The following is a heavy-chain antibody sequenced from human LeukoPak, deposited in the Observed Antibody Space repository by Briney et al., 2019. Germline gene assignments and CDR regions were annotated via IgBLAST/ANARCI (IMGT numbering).Heavy chain of an antibody. J-gene: IGHJ3*02. V-gene: IGHV4-30-4*08. CDR3: ARASPYYYDSSGPYDAFDI. CDR2: IYYSGST. CDR1: GGSISSGDYY. Sequence: SQTLSLTCTVSGGSISSGDYYWSWIRQPPGKGLEWIGYIYYSGSTYYNPSLKTRVTISVDTSKHQFSLKLSSVTAADTAVYYCARASPYYYDSSGPYDAFDIWGQGTMVTVSS. D-gene: IGHD3-22*01.